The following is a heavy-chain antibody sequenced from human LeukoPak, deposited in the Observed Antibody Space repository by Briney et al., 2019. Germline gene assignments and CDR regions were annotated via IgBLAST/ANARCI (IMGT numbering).Heavy chain of an antibody. CDR2: INHSGST. J-gene: IGHJ6*03. D-gene: IGHD3-10*01. V-gene: IGHV4-34*01. CDR1: GGSFSGYY. CDR3: ARYYYGSGSLYYYYYYINV. Sequence: SETLSLTCAVYGGSFSGYYWSWIRQPPGKGLEWIGEINHSGSTYYNPSLKSRVTISVDTSKNQFSLRLSSVTAADTAMFYCARYYYGSGSLYYYYYYINVWGKGTTVTVSS.